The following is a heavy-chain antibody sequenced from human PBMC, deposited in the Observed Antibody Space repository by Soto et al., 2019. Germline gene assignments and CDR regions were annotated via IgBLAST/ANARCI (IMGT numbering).Heavy chain of an antibody. J-gene: IGHJ4*02. D-gene: IGHD5-18*01. Sequence: QVQLVESGGGVVQPGRSLRLSCAASGFTFSSYDMHWVRQAPGKGLEWVAVIWYDGSSKYYADSVKGRFTISSDNSKNTLYLQMNSLRAEDTAVYYCAREGGQVDTPMAFDYWGQGTLVTVSS. CDR2: IWYDGSSK. CDR3: AREGGQVDTPMAFDY. CDR1: GFTFSSYD. V-gene: IGHV3-33*01.